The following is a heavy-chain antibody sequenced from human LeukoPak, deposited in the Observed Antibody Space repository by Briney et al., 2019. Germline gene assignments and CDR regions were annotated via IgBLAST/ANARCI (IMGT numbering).Heavy chain of an antibody. CDR1: GASMSNSF. D-gene: IGHD2-15*01. Sequence: PSETLSLTCTVSGASMSNSFWSWIRQPAGKGPEWIGRIYSSGRTNYNPSLKSRVTLSIDTSNNQFSLKLTSVTAADTASYYCARAPAGCGGTCSFDYWGQGTLVTVSS. CDR2: IYSSGRT. V-gene: IGHV4-4*07. J-gene: IGHJ4*02. CDR3: ARAPAGCGGTCSFDY.